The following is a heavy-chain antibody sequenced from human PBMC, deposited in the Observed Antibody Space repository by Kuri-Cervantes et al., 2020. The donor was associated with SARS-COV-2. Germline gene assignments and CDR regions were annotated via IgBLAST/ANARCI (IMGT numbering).Heavy chain of an antibody. J-gene: IGHJ6*03. CDR1: GFTFSSYA. Sequence: GESLKISCAASGFTFSSYAMHWVRQAPGKGLEWVAVISYDGSNKYYADSVKGRFTISRDNAKNTLYLQMNSLRAEDTAVYYCAREYCSSTSCYLNYMDVWGKGTTVTVSS. CDR2: ISYDGSNK. V-gene: IGHV3-30-3*01. D-gene: IGHD2-2*01. CDR3: AREYCSSTSCYLNYMDV.